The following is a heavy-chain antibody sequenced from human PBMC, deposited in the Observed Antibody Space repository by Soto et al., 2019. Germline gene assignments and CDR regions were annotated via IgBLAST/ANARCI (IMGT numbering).Heavy chain of an antibody. V-gene: IGHV4-59*01. CDR3: ARVNPNYDILTGYYQRWFDP. J-gene: IGHJ5*02. D-gene: IGHD3-9*01. CDR1: GGSISSYY. Sequence: SETLSLTCTVSGGSISSYYWSWIRQPPGKGLEWIGYIYYSGSTNYNPSLKSRVTISVDTSKNQFSLKLSPVTAADTAVYYCARVNPNYDILTGYYQRWFDPWGQGTLVTVSS. CDR2: IYYSGST.